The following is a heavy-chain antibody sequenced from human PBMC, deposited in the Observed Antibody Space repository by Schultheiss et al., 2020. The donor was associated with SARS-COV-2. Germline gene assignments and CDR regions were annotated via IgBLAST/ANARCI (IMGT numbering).Heavy chain of an antibody. D-gene: IGHD3-9*01. V-gene: IGHV4-59*12. CDR3: ARFSYFDWSTDY. Sequence: SETLSLTCTVSGGSISSYYWSWIRQPPGKGLEWIGYIYYSGSTNYNPSLKSRVTISVDTSKNQFSLKLSSVTAADTAVYYCARFSYFDWSTDYWGQGTLVTVSS. CDR1: GGSISSYY. CDR2: IYYSGST. J-gene: IGHJ4*02.